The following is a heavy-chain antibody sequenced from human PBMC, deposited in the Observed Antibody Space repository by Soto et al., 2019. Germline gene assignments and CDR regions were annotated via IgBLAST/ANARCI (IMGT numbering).Heavy chain of an antibody. D-gene: IGHD3-10*01. CDR3: ARHGRSYDSRSGFDY. Sequence: PSETLSLTCSVSGGTISSYYWSWIRQPPGKGLEWIGYIYYSGSTNYNPSLKSRVTISVDTSKNRFSLKLSSVTAADTAVYYCARHGRSYDSRSGFDYWGQGALVTVSS. CDR2: IYYSGST. CDR1: GGTISSYY. J-gene: IGHJ4*02. V-gene: IGHV4-59*08.